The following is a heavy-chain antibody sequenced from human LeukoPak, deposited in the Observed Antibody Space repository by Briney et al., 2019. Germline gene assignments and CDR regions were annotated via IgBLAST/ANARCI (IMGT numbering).Heavy chain of an antibody. CDR3: ASMVVAATSYAAHYYYYYGMDV. D-gene: IGHD2-15*01. Sequence: GASVKVSCKASGYTFTGYYLHWVRQAPGQGLEWMGWINPNSGDTNYAQKFQGRVTMTRDTSIRTAYMELSGLRSGDTAVYYCASMVVAATSYAAHYYYYYGMDVWGQGTTVTVSS. CDR1: GYTFTGYY. J-gene: IGHJ6*02. CDR2: INPNSGDT. V-gene: IGHV1-2*02.